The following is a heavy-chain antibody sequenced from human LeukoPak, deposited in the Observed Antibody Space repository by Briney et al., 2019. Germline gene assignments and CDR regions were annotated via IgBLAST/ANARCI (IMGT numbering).Heavy chain of an antibody. CDR3: ARDLYDSSGYSSNYFDY. V-gene: IGHV1-2*04. Sequence: ASVKVSCKASGYTFTGYYMHWVRQAPGQGLEWMGWINPNSGGTNYAQKFQGWVTMTRDTYISTAYMELSRLRSDDTAVYYCARDLYDSSGYSSNYFDYWGQGTLVTVSS. J-gene: IGHJ4*02. CDR1: GYTFTGYY. CDR2: INPNSGGT. D-gene: IGHD3-22*01.